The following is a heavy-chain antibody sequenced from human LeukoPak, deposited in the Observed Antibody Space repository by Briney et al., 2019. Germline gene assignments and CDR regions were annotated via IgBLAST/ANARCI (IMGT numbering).Heavy chain of an antibody. Sequence: SETLSLTCTVSSGSYSSSGYSWGCFPQPPGKGRECICYMCYSGSTYYNPYLKNRVTISVDTTKNQFSLKLSSVTAADTAVYYCARGGEYAFDYWGQGTLVTVSS. CDR1: SGSYSSSGYS. J-gene: IGHJ4*02. CDR3: ARGGEYAFDY. D-gene: IGHD4-17*01. CDR2: MCYSGST. V-gene: IGHV4-30-4*08.